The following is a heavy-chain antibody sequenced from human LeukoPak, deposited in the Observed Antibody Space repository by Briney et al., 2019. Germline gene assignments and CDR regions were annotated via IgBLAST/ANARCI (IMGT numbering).Heavy chain of an antibody. V-gene: IGHV1-69*05. CDR1: GGTFNSHV. CDR3: ARGYYYGSESYWHTKWFDP. D-gene: IGHD3-10*01. Sequence: SVKVSCKASGGTFNSHVISWLRQAPGQGLEWMGGIIPVFGTASYAEKFQGIVTITTDESTTTAYMEMSSLTSEDTAVYYCARGYYYGSESYWHTKWFDPWGQGTLVTVSS. J-gene: IGHJ5*02. CDR2: IIPVFGTA.